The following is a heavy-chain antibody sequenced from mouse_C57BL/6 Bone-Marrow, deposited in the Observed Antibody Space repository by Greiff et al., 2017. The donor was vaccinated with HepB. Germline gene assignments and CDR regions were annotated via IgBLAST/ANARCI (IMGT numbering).Heavy chain of an antibody. CDR2: INPRGGNT. CDR3: AIYYGYDGAMDY. V-gene: IGHV1-81*01. D-gene: IGHD2-2*01. J-gene: IGHJ4*01. CDR1: GYTFTSYG. Sequence: VQLVESGAELARPGASVKLSCKASGYTFTSYGISWVKQRTGQGLEWIGEINPRGGNTYYTEKVKGKATLTADKSASTAYMELRSLTSEDSAVYFCAIYYGYDGAMDYWGQGTSVTVSS.